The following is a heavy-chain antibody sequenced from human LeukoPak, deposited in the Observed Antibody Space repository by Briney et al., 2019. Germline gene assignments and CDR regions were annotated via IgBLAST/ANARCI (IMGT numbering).Heavy chain of an antibody. D-gene: IGHD3-22*01. J-gene: IGHJ4*02. CDR2: ISGSGDNT. V-gene: IGHV3-23*01. CDR1: GFTFSSYA. CDR3: AKGSYYDSSGSFYFDY. Sequence: GGSLRLSCAASGFTFSSYAVSWVRQAPGKGLEWVSGISGSGDNTYYADSVKGRFTISRDNSKNTLNVQVNSLGTEDTAAYYCAKGSYYDSSGSFYFDYWGQGTLVTVSS.